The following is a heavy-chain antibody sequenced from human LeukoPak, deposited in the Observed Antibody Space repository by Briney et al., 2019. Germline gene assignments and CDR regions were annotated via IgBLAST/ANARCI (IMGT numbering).Heavy chain of an antibody. CDR2: IYSSGST. CDR1: GGSLSSGSFY. J-gene: IGHJ4*02. D-gene: IGHD3-10*01. Sequence: PSQTLSLTCTVSGGSLSSGSFYWSWIRQPAGKGLEWIGRIYSSGSTNYNPSLKSRVTIEVDTSKNQFSLKLSSVTAADTAVYYCARRPAMVRGVMFDYWGQGTLVTVSS. CDR3: ARRPAMVRGVMFDY. V-gene: IGHV4-61*02.